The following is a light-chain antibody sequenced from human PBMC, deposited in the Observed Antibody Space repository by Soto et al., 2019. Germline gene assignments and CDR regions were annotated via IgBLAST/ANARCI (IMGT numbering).Light chain of an antibody. CDR2: DVS. CDR3: SSYTSTITYV. V-gene: IGLV2-14*03. Sequence: QSALTQPASVSGSPGQSITISCTGTSSEVGGYNFVSWYQHHPGKAPKLIIYDVSNRPSGVSNPFSGSKSGNTASLTISGLQAEDEADYYCSSYTSTITYVFGTGTKLTVL. CDR1: SSEVGGYNF. J-gene: IGLJ1*01.